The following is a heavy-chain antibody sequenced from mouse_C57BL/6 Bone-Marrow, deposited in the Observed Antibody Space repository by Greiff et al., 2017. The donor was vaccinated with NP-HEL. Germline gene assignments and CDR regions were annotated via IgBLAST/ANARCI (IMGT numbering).Heavy chain of an antibody. CDR1: GFSLTSYG. CDR2: IWSGGST. Sequence: VKLVESGPGLVQPSQSLSITCTVSGFSLTSYGVHWVRQSPGKGLEWLGVIWSGGSTDYNAAFMSRLSITKDNSKTQVFFKMSSLQADDTAIYYCAKIHGSSTVWGTGTTVTVSS. D-gene: IGHD1-1*01. V-gene: IGHV2-5*01. J-gene: IGHJ1*03. CDR3: AKIHGSSTV.